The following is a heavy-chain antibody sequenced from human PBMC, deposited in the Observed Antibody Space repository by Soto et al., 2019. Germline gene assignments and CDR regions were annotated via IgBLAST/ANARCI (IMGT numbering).Heavy chain of an antibody. V-gene: IGHV4-30-4*02. CDR3: ARDSPGIAVANYYYYYGMDV. CDR2: IYYSGST. CDR1: GGSISSGDYY. J-gene: IGHJ6*02. Sequence: SETLSLTCTVSGGSISSGDYYWSWIRQPPAKGLEWIGYIYYSGSTYYNPSLKSRVTISVDTSKNQFPLKLSSVTAADTAVYYCARDSPGIAVANYYYYYGMDVWGQGTTVTVSS. D-gene: IGHD6-19*01.